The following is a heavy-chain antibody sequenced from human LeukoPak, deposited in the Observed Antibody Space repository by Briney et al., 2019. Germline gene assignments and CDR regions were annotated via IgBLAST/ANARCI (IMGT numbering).Heavy chain of an antibody. J-gene: IGHJ4*02. Sequence: GGSLRLSCAASGFTFSSYGMHWVRQAPGKGLEWVAVISYDGSNKYYADSVKGRFTISRDNSKNTLYLQMNSLRAEDTAVYYCARIDYGDYGLGYWGQGTLVTVSS. CDR2: ISYDGSNK. V-gene: IGHV3-30*19. CDR1: GFTFSSYG. D-gene: IGHD4-17*01. CDR3: ARIDYGDYGLGY.